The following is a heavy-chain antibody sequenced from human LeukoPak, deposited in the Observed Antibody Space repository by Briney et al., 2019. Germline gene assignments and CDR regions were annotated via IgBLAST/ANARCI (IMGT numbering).Heavy chain of an antibody. D-gene: IGHD1-26*01. CDR3: ARVPIVGALGADY. J-gene: IGHJ4*02. CDR2: INYRGSA. CDR1: GGSISSVDYY. Sequence: PSQTLSLTCTVSGGSISSVDYYWSWIRQYPGKGLEWIGYINYRGSAYYNPSLKSRVTISVDTSKNQFSLKLSSVTAADTAVYYCARVPIVGALGADYWGQGTLVAVSS. V-gene: IGHV4-31*03.